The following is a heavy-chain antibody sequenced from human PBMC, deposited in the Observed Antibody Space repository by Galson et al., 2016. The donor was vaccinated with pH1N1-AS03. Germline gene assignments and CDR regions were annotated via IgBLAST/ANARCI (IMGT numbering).Heavy chain of an antibody. CDR1: GFTFSAYS. Sequence: SLRLSCAASGFTFSAYSIHWVRQAPGKGPEWVSSISSSGSFIYYADSMKGRFIISRDNFRNSLFLQMNSLRAEDTAVYFCARVRTGLYGSGSYHYYDNWGQGVPVTVSS. J-gene: IGHJ4*02. CDR2: ISSSGSFI. CDR3: ARVRTGLYGSGSYHYYDN. D-gene: IGHD3-10*01. V-gene: IGHV3-21*06.